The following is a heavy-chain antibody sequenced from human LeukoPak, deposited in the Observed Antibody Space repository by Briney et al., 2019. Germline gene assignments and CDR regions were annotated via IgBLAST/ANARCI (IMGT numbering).Heavy chain of an antibody. CDR1: GYTLTELS. V-gene: IGHV1-24*01. J-gene: IGHJ5*02. D-gene: IGHD3-22*01. CDR2: FDPEDGET. CDR3: ATDRPTYYYDSNGIPS. Sequence: ASVKVSCKVSGYTLTELSMHWVRQAPGKGLEWMGGFDPEDGETIYAQKFQGRVTMTEDTSTDTAYMELSSLRSEDTAVYYCATDRPTYYYDSNGIPSWGQGTLVTVSS.